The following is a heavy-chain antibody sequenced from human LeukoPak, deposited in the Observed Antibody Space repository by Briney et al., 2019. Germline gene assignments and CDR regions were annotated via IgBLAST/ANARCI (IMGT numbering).Heavy chain of an antibody. Sequence: GGSLRLSCAASGFIFSSYSMSWVRQAPGMGPEWVSVITGSGGNTYYADSVKGRFTISRDNSKNTLYLQVNSLRAEDTAVYYCAKGGKWDVTPFDYWGQGLWSPSPQ. CDR1: GFIFSSYS. D-gene: IGHD1-26*01. CDR3: AKGGKWDVTPFDY. CDR2: ITGSGGNT. J-gene: IGHJ4*02. V-gene: IGHV3-23*01.